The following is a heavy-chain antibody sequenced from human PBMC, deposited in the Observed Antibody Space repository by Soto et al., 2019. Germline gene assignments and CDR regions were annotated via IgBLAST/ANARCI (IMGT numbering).Heavy chain of an antibody. CDR3: ARNGWGMATVGM. D-gene: IGHD4-4*01. CDR1: GFTVSNNY. Sequence: GGSLRLSCAASGFTVSNNYMIWFRLPPGKGLEWVSLIYSGGTTYYADSVKGRFTISRDNSKNTLYLQMNGLRVEDTAVYYCARNGWGMATVGMWGPGTLVTVSS. J-gene: IGHJ4*02. CDR2: IYSGGTT. V-gene: IGHV3-53*01.